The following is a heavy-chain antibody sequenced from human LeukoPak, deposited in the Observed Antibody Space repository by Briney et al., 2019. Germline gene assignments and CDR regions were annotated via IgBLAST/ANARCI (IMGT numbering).Heavy chain of an antibody. CDR2: ISSSSSYI. CDR1: GFTFSSYS. Sequence: GGSLRLSCAASGFTFSSYSMTWVRQAPGKGLEWVSSISSSSSYIYYADSVKGRLTISRDNAKNSLYLQMNSLRAEDTAVYYCARVDYGDDYFDYWGQGTLVTVSS. CDR3: ARVDYGDDYFDY. J-gene: IGHJ4*02. V-gene: IGHV3-21*01. D-gene: IGHD4-17*01.